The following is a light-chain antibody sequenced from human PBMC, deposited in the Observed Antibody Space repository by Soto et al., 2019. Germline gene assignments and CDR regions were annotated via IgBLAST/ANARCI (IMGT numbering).Light chain of an antibody. J-gene: IGKJ1*01. CDR3: QQYLTSPKT. CDR1: QSVSSSN. CDR2: GAS. V-gene: IGKV3-20*01. Sequence: PGERATLSCRASQSVSSSNFAWYQQKPTQAPRLLTYGASRRAPGIPERFSGSGSGTDFTLTISRLEPEDFAVYYCQQYLTSPKTFGQGTKVDIK.